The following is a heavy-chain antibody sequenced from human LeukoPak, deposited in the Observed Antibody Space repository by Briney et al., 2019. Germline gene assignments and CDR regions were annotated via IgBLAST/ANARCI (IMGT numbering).Heavy chain of an antibody. Sequence: PSETLSLTCTVSGGSISSATYSWSWIRQPAGKGLEWIGRISTSGSTNYNPSFMSRVTISVDTSENQFSLNLSSVTAADTAVYYCARDDGDYGFDYWGQGTLVTDSS. CDR3: ARDDGDYGFDY. J-gene: IGHJ4*02. D-gene: IGHD4-17*01. V-gene: IGHV4-61*02. CDR1: GGSISSATYS. CDR2: ISTSGST.